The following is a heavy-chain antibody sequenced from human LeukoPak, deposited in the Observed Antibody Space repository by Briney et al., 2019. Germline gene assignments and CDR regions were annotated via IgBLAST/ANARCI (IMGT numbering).Heavy chain of an antibody. CDR2: ISYTGST. V-gene: IGHV4-39*01. J-gene: IGHJ4*02. D-gene: IGHD6-19*01. CDR1: GGSISSSRYY. Sequence: PSETLSLTCSVSGGSISSSRYYWGWIRQPPGQGLDWVASISYTGSTYYNPSLKSRVTISVDTSRNQLSLKLSSVTAADTAVYFCARADVAVAGSYYFDYWGQGTPVTVSS. CDR3: ARADVAVAGSYYFDY.